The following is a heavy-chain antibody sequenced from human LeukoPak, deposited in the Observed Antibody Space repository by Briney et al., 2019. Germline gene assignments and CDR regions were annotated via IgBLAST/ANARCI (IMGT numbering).Heavy chain of an antibody. CDR2: ISASGDST. CDR1: GFTFSSYA. V-gene: IGHV3-23*01. CDR3: AEDLEYSYGYFDY. J-gene: IGHJ4*02. Sequence: WGSLRLSCAASGFTFSSYAMSWVRQAPGKGLEWDSGISASGDSTYYADSVKGRFTISRDNSKNTLYLQMNSLRAEDTAVYYSAEDLEYSYGYFDYWGQGTLVTVSS. D-gene: IGHD5-18*01.